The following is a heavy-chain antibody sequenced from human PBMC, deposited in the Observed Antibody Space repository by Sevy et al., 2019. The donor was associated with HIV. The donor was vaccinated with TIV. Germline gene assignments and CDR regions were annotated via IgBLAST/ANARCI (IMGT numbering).Heavy chain of an antibody. CDR3: ARDDIAVAWTPDY. D-gene: IGHD6-19*01. Sequence: GGSLRLSCAASGFTFSSYWMSWVRQAPGKGLEWVANIKQDGSEKYYVDSVKGRFTISRDNAKNSLYLQMNSLRAEDTAVHYCARDDIAVAWTPDYWGQGTLVTVSS. CDR2: IKQDGSEK. V-gene: IGHV3-7*01. J-gene: IGHJ4*02. CDR1: GFTFSSYW.